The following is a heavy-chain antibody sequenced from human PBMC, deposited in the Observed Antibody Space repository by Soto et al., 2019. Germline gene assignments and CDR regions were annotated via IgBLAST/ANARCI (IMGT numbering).Heavy chain of an antibody. J-gene: IGHJ6*02. D-gene: IGHD3-3*01. CDR2: IYYSGST. V-gene: IGHV4-39*01. CDR1: GGSISSSSYY. CDR3: ARQASYDFWSGYYYCYYGMDV. Sequence: PSETLSLTCTVSGGSISSSSYYWGWIRQPPGKGLEWIGSIYYSGSTYYNPSLRSRVTISVDTSKNQFSLKLSSVTAADTAVYYCARQASYDFWSGYYYCYYGMDVWGQGTTVTVSS.